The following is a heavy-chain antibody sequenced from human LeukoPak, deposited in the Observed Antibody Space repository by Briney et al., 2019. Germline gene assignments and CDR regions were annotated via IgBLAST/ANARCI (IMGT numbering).Heavy chain of an antibody. V-gene: IGHV3-30*02. J-gene: IGHJ4*02. CDR3: AKNQLMGDLDY. CDR2: IRFDGNNQ. D-gene: IGHD1-26*01. CDR1: GFTFRSHG. Sequence: PGGSLRLSCAASGFTFRSHGMHWVRQPPGKGLEWVAFIRFDGNNQHYADSVKGRFTISRDNSKSTLFLQMNSLSTEDTAVYFCAKNQLMGDLDYWGQGTLVTVSS.